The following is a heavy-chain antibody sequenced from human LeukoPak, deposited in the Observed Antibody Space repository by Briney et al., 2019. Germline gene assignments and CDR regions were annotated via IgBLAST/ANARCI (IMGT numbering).Heavy chain of an antibody. Sequence: PSETLSLTCAVYGGSFSGYYWSWIRQPPGKGLEWIGEINHSGSTNYNPSLKSRVTISVDMSKNQFSLKLSSVTAADTAVYYCARIYGSGSYFDYWGQGTLVTVSS. CDR2: INHSGST. CDR1: GGSFSGYY. J-gene: IGHJ4*02. D-gene: IGHD3-10*01. V-gene: IGHV4-34*01. CDR3: ARIYGSGSYFDY.